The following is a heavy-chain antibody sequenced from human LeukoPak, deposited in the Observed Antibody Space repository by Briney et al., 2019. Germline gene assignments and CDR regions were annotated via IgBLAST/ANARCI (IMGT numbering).Heavy chain of an antibody. CDR1: GFTFSSYG. Sequence: GGSLRLSCAASGFTFSSYGMHWVRQAPGKGLEWVAFIRYDGSNKYYADSVKGRFTISRDNSKNTLYLQMNSLRAEDTAVYYCAKEGNIVATPYYYYGMDVWGQGTTVTVSS. CDR2: IRYDGSNK. CDR3: AKEGNIVATPYYYYGMDV. J-gene: IGHJ6*02. D-gene: IGHD5-12*01. V-gene: IGHV3-30*02.